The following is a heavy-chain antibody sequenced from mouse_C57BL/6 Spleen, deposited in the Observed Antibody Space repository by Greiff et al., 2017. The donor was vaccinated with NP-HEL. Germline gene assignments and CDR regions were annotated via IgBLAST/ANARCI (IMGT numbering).Heavy chain of an antibody. J-gene: IGHJ4*01. CDR1: GFTFSDYG. V-gene: IGHV5-15*04. Sequence: EVMLVESGGGLVQPGGSLKLSCAASGFTFSDYGMAWVRQAPRKGPEWVAFISNLAYSIYYADTVTGRFTISRENAKNTLYLEMSSLRSEDTAMYYCARHGRDDYDWAMDYWGQGTSVTVSS. CDR3: ARHGRDDYDWAMDY. CDR2: ISNLAYSI. D-gene: IGHD2-4*01.